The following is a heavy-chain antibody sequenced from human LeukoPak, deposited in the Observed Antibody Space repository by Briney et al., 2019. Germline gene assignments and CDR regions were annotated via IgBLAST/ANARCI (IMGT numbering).Heavy chain of an antibody. CDR2: ISSSGSTI. V-gene: IGHV3-48*03. J-gene: IGHJ4*02. D-gene: IGHD1-7*01. CDR1: GFTFSSYE. CDR3: AREVELLAVDY. Sequence: GGSLRLSCAASGFTFSSYEMNWVRQAPRKGLEWVSYISSSGSTIYYADSVKGRFTISRDNAKNSLYLQMNSLRAEDTAVYYCAREVELLAVDYWGQGTLVTVSS.